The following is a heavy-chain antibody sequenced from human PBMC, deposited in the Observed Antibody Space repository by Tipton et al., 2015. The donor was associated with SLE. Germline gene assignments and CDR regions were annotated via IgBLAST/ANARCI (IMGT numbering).Heavy chain of an antibody. V-gene: IGHV4-31*03. J-gene: IGHJ4*02. Sequence: TLSLTCTVSGGSISSSSYYWGWIRQHPGRGLEWIGYIYYSGSTHYNPSLKSRVTISVDTSKNQFSLELSSVTAADTAVYYCASYSSSYFDYWGQGTLVTVSS. D-gene: IGHD6-6*01. CDR3: ASYSSSYFDY. CDR2: IYYSGST. CDR1: GGSISSSSYY.